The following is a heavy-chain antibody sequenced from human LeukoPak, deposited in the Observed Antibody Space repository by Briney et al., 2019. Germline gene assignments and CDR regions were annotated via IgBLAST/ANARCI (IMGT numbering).Heavy chain of an antibody. CDR2: INPDESKK. J-gene: IGHJ4*02. CDR1: GVTFSNDW. D-gene: IGHD2-2*01. Sequence: GGSLRLSCAASGVTFSNDWMCGVRQAPGKGLECVCNINPDESKKSYAYSVKSRFTISRDNAKNSLYLQMSSLTAEDTAIYYCARDHAYRADYWGQGTLVTVSS. CDR3: ARDHAYRADY. V-gene: IGHV3-7*01.